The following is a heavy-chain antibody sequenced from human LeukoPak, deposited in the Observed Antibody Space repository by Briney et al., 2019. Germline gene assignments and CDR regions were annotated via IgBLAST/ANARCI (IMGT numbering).Heavy chain of an antibody. CDR2: IYTSGST. D-gene: IGHD3-10*01. V-gene: IGHV4-61*02. J-gene: IGHJ3*02. Sequence: PSQTLSLTCTVSGGSISSGSYYWSWIRQPAGKGLEWIGRIYTSGSTNYNPSLKSRVSISVDTSKNQFSLKLSSVTAADTAVYYCARSPRITMVRGVMMTAFDIWGQGTMVTVSS. CDR3: ARSPRITMVRGVMMTAFDI. CDR1: GGSISSGSYY.